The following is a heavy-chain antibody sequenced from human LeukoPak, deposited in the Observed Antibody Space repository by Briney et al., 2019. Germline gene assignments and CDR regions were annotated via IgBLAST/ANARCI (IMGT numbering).Heavy chain of an antibody. CDR3: ARDVRYCSGGSCYSGDY. V-gene: IGHV3-48*03. CDR1: AFTLSSYE. Sequence: GGSLRLSCAASAFTLSSYEMNWVRQAPGKGLEWVSYISSSGSTIYYADSVKGRFTISRDNAKNSLYLQMNSLRVEDTAVYYCARDVRYCSGGSCYSGDYWGQGALVTVSS. D-gene: IGHD2-15*01. J-gene: IGHJ4*02. CDR2: ISSSGSTI.